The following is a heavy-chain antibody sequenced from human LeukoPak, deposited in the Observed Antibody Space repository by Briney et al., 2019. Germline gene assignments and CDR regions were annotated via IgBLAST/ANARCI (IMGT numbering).Heavy chain of an antibody. Sequence: GGSLRLSCAASGFTFSSYAMSWVRQAPGKGLEWVAVMSYDESYKYHADSVKGRFSISRDNSKNTLYLQMNSLRVEDTAVYYCAKGLIYCSGGSCSGAYFDYWGQGTLVTVSS. D-gene: IGHD2-15*01. V-gene: IGHV3-30*18. J-gene: IGHJ4*02. CDR2: MSYDESYK. CDR3: AKGLIYCSGGSCSGAYFDY. CDR1: GFTFSSYA.